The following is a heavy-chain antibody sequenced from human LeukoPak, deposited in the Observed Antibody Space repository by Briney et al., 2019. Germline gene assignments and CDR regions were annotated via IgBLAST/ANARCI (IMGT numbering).Heavy chain of an antibody. Sequence: GGSLRLSCAASGFTFSSYSMNWVRQAPGKGLEWVSYISSSSSTIYYADSVKGRFTISRDNAKNSLYLQMNSLRAEDTAVYYCARTGSGWNFDYWGQGTLVTVSS. D-gene: IGHD6-19*01. J-gene: IGHJ4*02. CDR3: ARTGSGWNFDY. CDR2: ISSSSSTI. V-gene: IGHV3-48*04. CDR1: GFTFSSYS.